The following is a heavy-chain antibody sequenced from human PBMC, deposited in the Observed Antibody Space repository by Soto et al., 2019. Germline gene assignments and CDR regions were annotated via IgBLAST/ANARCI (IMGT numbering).Heavy chain of an antibody. D-gene: IGHD6-6*01. CDR3: ARDLARPDHFDY. CDR1: GFTVSSNY. J-gene: IGHJ4*02. V-gene: IGHV3-53*01. CDR2: IYSGGST. Sequence: GGSLRLSCAASGFTVSSNYMSWVRQAPGKGLEWVSVIYSGGSTYYADSVKGRFTISRDNSKNTLYLQMNSLRAEDTAVYYCARDLARPDHFDYWGQGTLVTVSS.